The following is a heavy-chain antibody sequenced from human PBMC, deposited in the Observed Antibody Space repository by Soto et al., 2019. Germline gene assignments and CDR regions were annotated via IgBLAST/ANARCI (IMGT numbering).Heavy chain of an antibody. D-gene: IGHD6-19*01. CDR3: ARTGFGTGWCFDY. CDR2: IYHTGRS. CDR1: GYSISNGYS. J-gene: IGHJ4*02. V-gene: IGHV4-38-2*01. Sequence: PSETLSLTCAVSGYSISNGYSWGWIRQPPGKGLEWIATIYHTGRSYYNPSLKSRFTISVNASNNQFSLKLTSVTAADTAVYYCARTGFGTGWCFDYWGQGALVTVSS.